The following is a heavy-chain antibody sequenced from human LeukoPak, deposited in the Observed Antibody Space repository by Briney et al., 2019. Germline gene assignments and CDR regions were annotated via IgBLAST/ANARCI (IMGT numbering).Heavy chain of an antibody. CDR2: INHSGST. V-gene: IGHV4-34*01. CDR3: ARLKTITYYDYVWAWGYFDY. D-gene: IGHD3-16*01. Sequence: PSETLSLTCAVYGGSFSGYYWSWIRQPPGKGLEWIGEINHSGSTNYNPSLKSRVTISVDTSKNQFSLKLSSVTAAETAMYYCARLKTITYYDYVWAWGYFDYWGQGTLVTVSS. CDR1: GGSFSGYY. J-gene: IGHJ4*02.